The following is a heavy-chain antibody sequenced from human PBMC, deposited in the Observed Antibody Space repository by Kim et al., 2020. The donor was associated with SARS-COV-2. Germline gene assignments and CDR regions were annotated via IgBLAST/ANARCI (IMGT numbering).Heavy chain of an antibody. J-gene: IGHJ4*02. Sequence: YADSVKGRFTISRHNSKNTLYLQMNSLRAEDTAVYYCARDSRSSWHFDYWGQGTLVTVSS. V-gene: IGHV3-53*04. D-gene: IGHD6-13*01. CDR3: ARDSRSSWHFDY.